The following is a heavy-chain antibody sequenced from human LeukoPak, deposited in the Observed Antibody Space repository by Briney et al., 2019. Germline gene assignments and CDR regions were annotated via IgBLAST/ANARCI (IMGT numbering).Heavy chain of an antibody. J-gene: IGHJ4*02. CDR3: ARTTQHDTSGYRPIDY. V-gene: IGHV3-7*01. CDR2: IKQDESEK. Sequence: PGGSLRLSCAASGFTFSTYWMSWVRQAPGKGLEWVANIKQDESEKSYVDSVKGRFTISRDNAKNSLYLQMNSLRAEDTAVFYCARTTQHDTSGYRPIDYWGQGTLVTVSS. D-gene: IGHD3-22*01. CDR1: GFTFSTYW.